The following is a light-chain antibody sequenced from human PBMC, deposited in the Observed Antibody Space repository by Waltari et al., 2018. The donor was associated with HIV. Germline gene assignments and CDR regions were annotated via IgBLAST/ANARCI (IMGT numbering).Light chain of an antibody. J-gene: IGKJ1*01. V-gene: IGKV1-17*01. CDR3: LEHNGFPRT. CDR2: SAS. CDR1: QAIKDD. Sequence: DIQMTQSPSSLSASVGDRITLTCRASQAIKDDLGWYQQKPGRAPTRLIYSASTLHTGVPSRFRGSGSGRVFALSIDGLLPDDIGSYFCLEHNGFPRTFGQGTKIEI.